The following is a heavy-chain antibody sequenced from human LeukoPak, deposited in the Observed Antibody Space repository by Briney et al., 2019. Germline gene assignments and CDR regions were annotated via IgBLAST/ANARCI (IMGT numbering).Heavy chain of an antibody. CDR2: INPNSGGT. Sequence: ASVKVSCKASGYTFTCYYMHWVRQAPGQGLEWMGWINPNSGGTNYAQKFQGGVTMTRDTSISTAYMELSRLRSDDTAVYYCARDSDYSSGWLFDYWGQGTLVTVSS. D-gene: IGHD6-19*01. CDR1: GYTFTCYY. V-gene: IGHV1-2*02. CDR3: ARDSDYSSGWLFDY. J-gene: IGHJ4*02.